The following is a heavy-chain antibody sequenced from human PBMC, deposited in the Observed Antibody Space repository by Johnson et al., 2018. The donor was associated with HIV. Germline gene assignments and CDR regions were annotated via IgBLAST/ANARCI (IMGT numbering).Heavy chain of an antibody. V-gene: IGHV3-30*03. CDR1: GFTFSNYG. J-gene: IGHJ3*02. Sequence: QVQLVESGGGVVQPGRSLRLSCAASGFTFSNYGMHWVRQAPGKGLEWVALITYDGSNKYYADSVKGRFTISRDNSKNTLYLQMNSLRAEDTAVYYCARGDGYRRAFDIWGQGTMVTVSS. CDR2: ITYDGSNK. D-gene: IGHD1-1*01. CDR3: ARGDGYRRAFDI.